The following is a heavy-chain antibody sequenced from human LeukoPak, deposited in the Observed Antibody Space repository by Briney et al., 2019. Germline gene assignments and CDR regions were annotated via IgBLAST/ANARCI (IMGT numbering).Heavy chain of an antibody. J-gene: IGHJ4*02. CDR3: AKGPIYYYDSSGYGAFDY. CDR1: GFTFNNYA. V-gene: IGHV3-23*01. CDR2: ISSGGST. D-gene: IGHD3-22*01. Sequence: GGSLRLSCAAAGFTFNNYAMSWVRQAPGKGLKWVSGISSGGSTYYADSVKGRFTISRDNSKNTLFLQMNSLRAEDTAVYYCAKGPIYYYDSSGYGAFDYWGQGTLVTVSS.